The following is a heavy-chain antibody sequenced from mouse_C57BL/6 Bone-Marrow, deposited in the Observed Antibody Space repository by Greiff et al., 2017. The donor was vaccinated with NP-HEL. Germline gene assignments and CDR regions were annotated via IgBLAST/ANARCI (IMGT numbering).Heavy chain of an antibody. V-gene: IGHV14-2*01. CDR3: ATPNGNYGGYAMDY. D-gene: IGHD2-1*01. CDR2: IDPEDGDT. J-gene: IGHJ4*01. CDR1: GFNFTDYY. Sequence: VQLQQSGAELVKPGASVKLSCTASGFNFTDYYMHWVKQRTEQGLEWIGRIDPEDGDTKYAPKFPGQATITADTSSHTAYLQLSSLTSEDTAVDYCATPNGNYGGYAMDYWGQGTSVTVSS.